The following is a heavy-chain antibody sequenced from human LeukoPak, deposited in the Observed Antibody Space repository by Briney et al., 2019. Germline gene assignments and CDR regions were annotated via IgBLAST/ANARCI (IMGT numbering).Heavy chain of an antibody. D-gene: IGHD5-24*01. CDR3: ARDRGEDGYPNPNFDI. V-gene: IGHV4-59*12. CDR2: IYHIGYT. CDR1: GGSMHLFY. Sequence: SETVSLTCTVSGGSMHLFYWTWIRQSPGKGLEWIGNIYHIGYTEYNPSLKSRVTISIDTSNNQFSLTLTSVTAADTAVYYCARDRGEDGYPNPNFDIWGQGTMVTVSS. J-gene: IGHJ3*02.